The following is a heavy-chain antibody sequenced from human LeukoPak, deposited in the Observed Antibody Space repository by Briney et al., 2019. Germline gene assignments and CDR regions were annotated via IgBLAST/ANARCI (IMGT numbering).Heavy chain of an antibody. V-gene: IGHV3-30*02. J-gene: IGHJ4*02. CDR2: IRYDGSNK. CDR3: AKDRSGDCYACFDY. Sequence: GGSLRLSCAASGFTFSSYGMHWVRQAPGKGLEWVAFIRYDGSNKYYADSVKGRFTISRDNSKNTLYLQMNSLRAEDTAVYYCAKDRSGDCYACFDYWGQGTLVTVSS. D-gene: IGHD2-21*02. CDR1: GFTFSSYG.